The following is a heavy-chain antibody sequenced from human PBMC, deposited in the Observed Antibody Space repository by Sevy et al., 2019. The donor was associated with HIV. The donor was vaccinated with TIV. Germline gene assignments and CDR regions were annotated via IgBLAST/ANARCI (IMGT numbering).Heavy chain of an antibody. CDR3: ASLSNNYYDRGGYSGDDAFDI. D-gene: IGHD3-22*01. Sequence: GESLKISCVASGFTLSNYGMHWVRQAPGKGLEWVATIWNDMTNKYYADSAKGRFTISRDNSKNTLYLQMNSLRAEDTAVYYCASLSNNYYDRGGYSGDDAFDIWGQGTMVTVSS. CDR1: GFTLSNYG. CDR2: IWNDMTNK. J-gene: IGHJ3*02. V-gene: IGHV3-33*01.